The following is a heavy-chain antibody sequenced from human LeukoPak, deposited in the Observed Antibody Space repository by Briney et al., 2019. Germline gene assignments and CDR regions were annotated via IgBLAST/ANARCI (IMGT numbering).Heavy chain of an antibody. V-gene: IGHV4-61*02. Sequence: SQTLSLTCTVSGGSISSGSYYWSWIRQPAGKGLEWIGRVYTSGSTNYNPSLKRRVTISVDTSKTQFSLKLSSVTAADTAVYYCARDRWLLRYYYGMDVWGQGTTVTVSS. CDR1: GGSISSGSYY. J-gene: IGHJ6*02. CDR2: VYTSGST. D-gene: IGHD2-21*01. CDR3: ARDRWLLRYYYGMDV.